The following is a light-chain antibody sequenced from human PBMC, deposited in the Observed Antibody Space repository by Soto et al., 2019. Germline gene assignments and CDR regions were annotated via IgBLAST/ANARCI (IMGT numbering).Light chain of an antibody. CDR2: GAS. Sequence: ELVLTQSPGTLSLSPGERATLSCRASQSVSSAYLAWYQQIPGQAHRLLIYGASSRATGLPDRFSGSGSGTDFTLTISGLEPEDFAVYYCQQAGSSFYTFGQGTKLEIK. J-gene: IGKJ2*01. CDR1: QSVSSAY. CDR3: QQAGSSFYT. V-gene: IGKV3-20*01.